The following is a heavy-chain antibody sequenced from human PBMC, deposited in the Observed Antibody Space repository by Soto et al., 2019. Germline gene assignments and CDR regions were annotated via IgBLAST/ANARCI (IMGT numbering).Heavy chain of an antibody. CDR3: ARHEGRKGYVWGSYRLGWFDP. CDR1: GYSFTSYW. J-gene: IGHJ5*02. V-gene: IGHV5-51*01. Sequence: GESLKISCKGSGYSFTSYWIGWVRQMPGKGLEWMGIIYPGDSDTSYSPSFQGQVTISADKSISTAYLQWSSLKASDTAMYYCARHEGRKGYVWGSYRLGWFDPWGQGTLVTVSS. CDR2: IYPGDSDT. D-gene: IGHD3-16*02.